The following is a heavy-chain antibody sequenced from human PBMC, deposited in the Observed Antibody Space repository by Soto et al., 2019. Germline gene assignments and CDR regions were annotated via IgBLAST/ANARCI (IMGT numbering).Heavy chain of an antibody. J-gene: IGHJ6*02. V-gene: IGHV3-30-3*01. CDR2: ISYDGSNK. Sequence: GGSLRLSCAASGFTFSSYAMHWVRQAPGKGLEWVAVISYDGSNKYYADSVKGRFTISRDNSKNTLYLQMNSLRAEDTAVYYCAREGKAVAGRGYYGMDVWGQGTTVTVSS. D-gene: IGHD6-19*01. CDR1: GFTFSSYA. CDR3: AREGKAVAGRGYYGMDV.